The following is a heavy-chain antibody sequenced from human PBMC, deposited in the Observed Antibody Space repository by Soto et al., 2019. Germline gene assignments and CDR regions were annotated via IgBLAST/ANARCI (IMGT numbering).Heavy chain of an antibody. CDR1: GYSFTSYW. V-gene: IGHV5-51*01. J-gene: IGHJ5*02. CDR3: ARLDTESIAAAVNNWFDP. Sequence: GESLKISCKGSGYSFTSYWIGWVRQMPGKGLEWMGIIYPGDSDTRDSPSFQGQVTISADKSISTAYLQWSSLKASDTAMYYCARLDTESIAAAVNNWFDPWGQGTLVTVSS. D-gene: IGHD6-13*01. CDR2: IYPGDSDT.